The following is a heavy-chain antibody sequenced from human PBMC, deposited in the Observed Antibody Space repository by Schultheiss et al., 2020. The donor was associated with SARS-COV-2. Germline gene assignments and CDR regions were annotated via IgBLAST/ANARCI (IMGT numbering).Heavy chain of an antibody. J-gene: IGHJ4*02. CDR1: GGSISSYY. V-gene: IGHV4-59*01. Sequence: SQTLSLTCTVSGGSISSYYWSWIRQPPGKGLEWIGYTYHSGSTNYNPSLKSRVTISVDTSENQFSLKLSSVTAADTAVYYCARASYYSGSPIDYWGQGTLVTVSS. CDR2: TYHSGST. D-gene: IGHD1-26*01. CDR3: ARASYYSGSPIDY.